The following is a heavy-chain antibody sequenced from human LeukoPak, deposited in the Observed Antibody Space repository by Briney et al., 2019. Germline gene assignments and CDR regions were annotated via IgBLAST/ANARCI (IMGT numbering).Heavy chain of an antibody. CDR2: ICYSGST. D-gene: IGHD4-17*01. V-gene: IGHV4-61*01. J-gene: IGHJ4*02. CDR1: GGSVSSGSYY. Sequence: SETLSLTCTVSGGSVSSGSYYWSWIRQPPGTGLEWIGYICYSGSTNYNPSLKSRVTISVDTSKNQFSLKLSSVTAADTAVYYCARFAPDDYGDYSDYWGQGTLVTVSS. CDR3: ARFAPDDYGDYSDY.